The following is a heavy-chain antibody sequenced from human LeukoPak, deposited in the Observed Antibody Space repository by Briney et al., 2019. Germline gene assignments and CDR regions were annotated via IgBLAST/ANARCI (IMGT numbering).Heavy chain of an antibody. CDR2: ISSSSSYI. V-gene: IGHV3-21*01. CDR1: GFTFSSYW. D-gene: IGHD2-2*01. Sequence: GGSLRLSCAASGFTFSSYWMNWVRQAPGKGLEWVSSISSSSSYIYYADSVKGRFTISRDNAKNSLYLQMNSLRAEDTAVYYCARRYCSSTSCINYFDYWGQGTLVTVSS. J-gene: IGHJ4*02. CDR3: ARRYCSSTSCINYFDY.